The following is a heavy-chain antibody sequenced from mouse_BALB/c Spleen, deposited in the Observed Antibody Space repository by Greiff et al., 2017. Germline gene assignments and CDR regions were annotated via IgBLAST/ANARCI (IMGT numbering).Heavy chain of an antibody. D-gene: IGHD2-10*02. J-gene: IGHJ4*01. CDR2: ISSGGSYT. CDR1: GFTFSSYT. CDR3: TRAGYGNYGAMDY. V-gene: IGHV5-6-4*01. Sequence: EVQRVESGGGLVKPGGSLKLSCAASGFTFSSYTMSWVRQTPEKRLEWVATISSGGSYTYYPDSVKGRFTISRDNAKNTLYLQMSSLKSEDTAMYYCTRAGYGNYGAMDYWGQGTSVTVSS.